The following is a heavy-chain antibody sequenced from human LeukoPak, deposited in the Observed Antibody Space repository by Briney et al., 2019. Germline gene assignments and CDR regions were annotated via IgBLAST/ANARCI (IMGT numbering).Heavy chain of an antibody. CDR1: GGSFSGYY. J-gene: IGHJ3*02. D-gene: IGHD2-15*01. CDR3: ARGLVVSAFDI. Sequence: SETLSLTCAVYGGSFSGYYWSWIRQPPGKGLEWIGEINHSGSTDYNPSLKSRVTISVDTSKNQFSLKLSSVTAADTAVYYCARGLVVSAFDIWGQGTMVTVSS. CDR2: INHSGST. V-gene: IGHV4-34*01.